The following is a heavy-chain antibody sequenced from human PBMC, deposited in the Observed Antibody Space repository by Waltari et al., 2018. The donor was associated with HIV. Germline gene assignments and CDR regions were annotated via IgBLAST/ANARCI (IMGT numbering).Heavy chain of an antibody. CDR3: ARLGPPTVHY. CDR2: ISPILGKA. Sequence: QVQLVQSGAEVKKPGSSVKVSCKASGGTFSSYTISWVRQAPGQGLEWMGRISPILGKANYAQTFQGRVTITADKSTSTAYMGLSSLRSEDTAVYYCARLGPPTVHYWGQGTLVTVSS. J-gene: IGHJ4*02. V-gene: IGHV1-69*02. CDR1: GGTFSSYT. D-gene: IGHD4-17*01.